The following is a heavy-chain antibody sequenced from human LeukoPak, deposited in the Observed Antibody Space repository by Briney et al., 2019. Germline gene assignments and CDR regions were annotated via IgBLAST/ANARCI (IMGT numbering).Heavy chain of an antibody. D-gene: IGHD3-16*01. CDR3: ASGEMITFGGVTPFDY. Sequence: ASVKVSCKASGGTFSSYAISWVRQAPGQGLEWMGGIIPIFGTANYAQKFQGRVTITADECTSTAYMELSSLRSEDTAVYYCASGEMITFGGVTPFDYWGQGTLVTVSS. CDR1: GGTFSSYA. V-gene: IGHV1-69*13. CDR2: IIPIFGTA. J-gene: IGHJ4*02.